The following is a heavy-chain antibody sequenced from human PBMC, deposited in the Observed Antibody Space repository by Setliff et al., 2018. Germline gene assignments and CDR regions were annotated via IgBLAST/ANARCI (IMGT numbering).Heavy chain of an antibody. D-gene: IGHD5-18*01. CDR3: AREGVDTRSSTDYRYYMDV. J-gene: IGHJ6*03. V-gene: IGHV1-69*05. CDR2: TIPSFGST. Sequence: SVKVSCKASGGTFSSYGISWVRQAPGQGLEWMGGTIPSFGSTNYAQKFQGRVTIITDESTSTAYMELSSLRAEDSAVYYCAREGVDTRSSTDYRYYMDVWGKGTTVTVSS. CDR1: GGTFSSYG.